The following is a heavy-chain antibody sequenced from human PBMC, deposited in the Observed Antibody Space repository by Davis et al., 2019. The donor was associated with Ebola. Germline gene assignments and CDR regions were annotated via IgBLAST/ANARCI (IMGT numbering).Heavy chain of an antibody. CDR3: ARESKEGYGDPEFDY. CDR1: GFTFSSYS. V-gene: IGHV3-21*01. J-gene: IGHJ4*02. CDR2: ISSSSSYI. Sequence: GGSLRLSCAASGFTFSSYSMNWVRQAPGKGLEWVSSISSSSSYIYYADSVKGRFTISRDNAKNSLYLQMNSLRAEDTAVYYCARESKEGYGDPEFDYWGQGTLVTVSS. D-gene: IGHD4-17*01.